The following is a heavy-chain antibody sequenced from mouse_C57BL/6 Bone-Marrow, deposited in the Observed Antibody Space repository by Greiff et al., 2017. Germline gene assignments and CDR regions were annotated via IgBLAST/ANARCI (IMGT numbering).Heavy chain of an antibody. Sequence: QVQLQQPGAELVMPGASVKLSCKASGYTFTSYWMHWVKQRPGQGLEWIGEIDPSDSYTNYNQKFKGKSTLTVDKSSSTDYMQLSSLTSEDSAVYYCARHTTVVADYWGQGTTRTVSS. CDR1: GYTFTSYW. V-gene: IGHV1-69*01. CDR2: IDPSDSYT. J-gene: IGHJ2*01. CDR3: ARHTTVVADY. D-gene: IGHD1-1*01.